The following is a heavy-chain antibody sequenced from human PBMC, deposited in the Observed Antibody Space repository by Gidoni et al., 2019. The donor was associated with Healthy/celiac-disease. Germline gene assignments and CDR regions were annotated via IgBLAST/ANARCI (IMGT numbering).Heavy chain of an antibody. CDR2: INPSGGST. J-gene: IGHJ5*02. Sequence: QVQLVQSGAEVKKPGASVKVSCKASGYTFTSYYMHWVRQAPGQGLEWMGIINPSGGSTSYAQKFQGRVTMTRDTSTSTVYMELSSLRSEDTAVYYCARGSDVEWFGESPPQFDPWGQGTLVTVSS. CDR1: GYTFTSYY. V-gene: IGHV1-46*01. D-gene: IGHD3-10*01. CDR3: ARGSDVEWFGESPPQFDP.